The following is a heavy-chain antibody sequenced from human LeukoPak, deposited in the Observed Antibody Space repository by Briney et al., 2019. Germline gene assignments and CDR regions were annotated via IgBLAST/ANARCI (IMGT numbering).Heavy chain of an antibody. D-gene: IGHD3-10*01. Sequence: SETLSLTCTASGDSTSSSIYYWGWIRQPPGKGLEWIGCIYYNGYTYYTSSLKSRVTIFVDTSKNQFSLKLISVTAADTAVYYCARQGGVTMVRGVVRDWFDPWGREPWSPSPQ. J-gene: IGHJ5*02. CDR1: GDSTSSSIYY. CDR3: ARQGGVTMVRGVVRDWFDP. CDR2: IYYNGYT. V-gene: IGHV4-39*01.